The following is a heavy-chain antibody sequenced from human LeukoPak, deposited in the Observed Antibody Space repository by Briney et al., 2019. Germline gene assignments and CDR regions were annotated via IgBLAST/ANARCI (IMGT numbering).Heavy chain of an antibody. D-gene: IGHD3-10*01. J-gene: IGHJ5*02. CDR3: ARKGEHYYDSGKLWPAWFDL. CDR2: IYYSGST. V-gene: IGHV4-59*01. Sequence: SETLSLTCTVSGDSFSRYYWSWIRQPPGKGLEWIGYIYYSGSTNYNPSLKSRVTISVDTSKNQFSLKLTSVTAADTAVYYCARKGEHYYDSGKLWPAWFDLWGQGTLVTVSS. CDR1: GDSFSRYY.